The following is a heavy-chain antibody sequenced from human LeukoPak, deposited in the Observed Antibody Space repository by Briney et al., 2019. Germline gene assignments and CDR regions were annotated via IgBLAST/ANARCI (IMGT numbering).Heavy chain of an antibody. V-gene: IGHV2-70*04. CDR2: IDWDDDK. D-gene: IGHD5-18*01. CDR1: GFSLSTSGMR. J-gene: IGHJ3*02. Sequence: ESGPTLVNLTQTLTLTCTFSGFSLSTSGMRVSWIRQPRGKALEWLARIDWDDDKFYSTSLKTRLTISKDTSKNQVVLTMTNMDPVDTATYYCARTSASPDTAMVLPLFAFDIWGQGTMVTVSS. CDR3: ARTSASPDTAMVLPLFAFDI.